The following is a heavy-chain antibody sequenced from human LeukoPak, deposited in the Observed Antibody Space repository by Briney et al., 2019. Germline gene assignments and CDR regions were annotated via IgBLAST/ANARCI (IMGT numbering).Heavy chain of an antibody. CDR3: ATDVPAVTIFGY. V-gene: IGHV3-74*01. D-gene: IGHD2-2*01. CDR1: GFTFSTGW. J-gene: IGHJ4*02. Sequence: AGGSLRLSCAASGFTFSTGWMHWVRQAPGTGLVWVSLINSDGSSTTYADSVKGRFTTSRDNAKNTRYLQMSSRRAEDTAVYYCATDVPAVTIFGYWGQRPRLTVP. CDR2: INSDGSST.